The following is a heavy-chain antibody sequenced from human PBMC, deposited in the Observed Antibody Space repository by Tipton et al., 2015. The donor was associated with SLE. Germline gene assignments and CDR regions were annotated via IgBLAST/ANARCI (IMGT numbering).Heavy chain of an antibody. D-gene: IGHD3-9*01. Sequence: GLVKPSETLSLTCDLNGGSFSGNYWGWIRQPPGKGLEWIGEINRSGSTNYNPSLKSRVTISLDTSKNQFSLKLSSVTAADTAVYYCARGPLRYFDWFPSPYYFDYWGQGTLVTVSS. CDR1: GGSFSGNY. CDR2: INRSGST. V-gene: IGHV4-34*01. J-gene: IGHJ4*02. CDR3: ARGPLRYFDWFPSPYYFDY.